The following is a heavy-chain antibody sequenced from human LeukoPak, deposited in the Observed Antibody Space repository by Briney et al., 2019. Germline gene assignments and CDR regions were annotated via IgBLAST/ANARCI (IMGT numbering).Heavy chain of an antibody. V-gene: IGHV3-49*04. D-gene: IGHD4-17*01. CDR1: GFNFGDYG. CDR2: IRRKANDGTT. Sequence: GGSLRLSCTASGFNFGDYGLSWVRQAPGKGLEWIGFIRRKANDGTTEYAASVKGRFTISRDDSKTIAYLQMDGLQTEDTALYYCTRADGDYDHRFFDYWGQGTQVTVSS. CDR3: TRADGDYDHRFFDY. J-gene: IGHJ4*02.